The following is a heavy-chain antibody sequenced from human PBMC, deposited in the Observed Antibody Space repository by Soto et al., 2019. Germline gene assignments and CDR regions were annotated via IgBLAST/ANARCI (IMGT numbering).Heavy chain of an antibody. V-gene: IGHV1-3*01. J-gene: IGHJ2*01. CDR2: INAGNGNT. Sequence: XAVKGSYLSSGYTFRSYAMHWVRQAPGQRREWMGWINAGNGNTKYSQKFQCRVTITRDTSASTAYMELSSLRSEGTAVYYSARGDGYFDLWGRGALVTVSS. CDR1: GYTFRSYA. CDR3: ARGDGYFDL.